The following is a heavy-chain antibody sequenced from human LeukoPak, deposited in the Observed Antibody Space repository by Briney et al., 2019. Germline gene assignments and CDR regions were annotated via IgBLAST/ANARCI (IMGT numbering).Heavy chain of an antibody. CDR1: GGSISSYY. V-gene: IGHV4-59*08. CDR2: IYYSGST. Sequence: SETLSLTCTVSGGSISSYYWSWIRQPPGKGLEWIGYIYYSGSTNYKPSLKSRVTMSVDTSKNQFSLKLSSVTAADTAVYYCARPVGSGWYIPLDIWGQGTMVTVSS. CDR3: ARPVGSGWYIPLDI. J-gene: IGHJ3*02. D-gene: IGHD6-19*01.